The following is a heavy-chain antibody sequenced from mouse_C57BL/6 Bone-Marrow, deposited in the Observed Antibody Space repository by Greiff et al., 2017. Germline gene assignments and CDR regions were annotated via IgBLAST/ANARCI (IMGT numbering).Heavy chain of an antibody. Sequence: EVQLQQSGAELVKPGASVKLSCTASGFNIKDYYMHWVKQRTEQGLEWIGRIDPEDGETKYAPKFQGKATITADTSSNTAYLQLSRLTSEDTAVYYCARPLKVWLLRSHYYAMDYWGQGTSVTVSS. CDR2: IDPEDGET. V-gene: IGHV14-2*01. CDR1: GFNIKDYY. CDR3: ARPLKVWLLRSHYYAMDY. J-gene: IGHJ4*01. D-gene: IGHD2-2*01.